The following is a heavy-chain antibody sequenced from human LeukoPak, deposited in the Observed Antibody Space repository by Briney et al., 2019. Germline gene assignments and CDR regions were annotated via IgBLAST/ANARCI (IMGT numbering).Heavy chain of an antibody. CDR1: GYTFTGYY. V-gene: IGHV1-46*01. Sequence: ASVTVSCKASGYTFTGYYMHWVRQAPGQGLEWMGIINPSGGSTSYAQKFQGRVTMTRDTSTSTVYMELSSLRSEDTAVYYCARDLKDGILDYWGQGTLVTVSS. CDR3: ARDLKDGILDY. D-gene: IGHD1-14*01. CDR2: INPSGGST. J-gene: IGHJ4*02.